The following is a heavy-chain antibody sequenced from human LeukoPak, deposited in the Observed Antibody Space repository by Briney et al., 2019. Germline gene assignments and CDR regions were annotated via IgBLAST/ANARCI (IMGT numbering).Heavy chain of an antibody. Sequence: ASVKVSCKASGYTFTDYYMHWVQQAPGKGLEWMGRVDPEDGETVYAEKFQGRVTITADTSTDTAYMELSSLRSEDTAVYYCATRFPQPPFDYWGQGTLVTVSS. CDR3: ATRFPQPPFDY. CDR1: GYTFTDYY. V-gene: IGHV1-69-2*01. CDR2: VDPEDGET. J-gene: IGHJ4*02.